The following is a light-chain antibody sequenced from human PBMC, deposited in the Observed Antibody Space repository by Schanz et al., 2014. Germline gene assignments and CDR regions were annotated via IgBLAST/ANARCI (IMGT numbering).Light chain of an antibody. CDR2: GAS. J-gene: IGKJ4*01. CDR1: QSVSSSY. V-gene: IGKV3D-20*02. Sequence: EIVMTQSPATLSVSPGERATLSCRASQSVSSSYLAWYQQKPGQAPRLLIYGASNRASGIPDRFSGSGSGTDFTLTISSLEPEDFAVYYCQQRSNWPPLTFGGGTKVEIK. CDR3: QQRSNWPPLT.